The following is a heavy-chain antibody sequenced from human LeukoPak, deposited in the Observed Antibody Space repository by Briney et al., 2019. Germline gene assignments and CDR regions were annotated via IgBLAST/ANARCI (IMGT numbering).Heavy chain of an antibody. D-gene: IGHD3-22*01. J-gene: IGHJ6*02. V-gene: IGHV3-23*01. CDR2: ISGSGGST. Sequence: GGSLRLSCAASGFTFSIYAISWVRQAPGKGLEWVSAISGSGGSTYYADSVKGRFTISRDNSKNTLYLQMNSLRAEDTAVYYCATPYDSSGYWSYYYYGMDVWGQGTTVTVSS. CDR3: ATPYDSSGYWSYYYYGMDV. CDR1: GFTFSIYA.